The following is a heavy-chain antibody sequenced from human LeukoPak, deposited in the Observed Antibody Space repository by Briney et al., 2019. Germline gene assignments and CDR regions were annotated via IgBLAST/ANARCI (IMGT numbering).Heavy chain of an antibody. CDR2: ISKSSDYI. V-gene: IGHV3-21*01. CDR1: GFTFSTYA. D-gene: IGHD3/OR15-3a*01. J-gene: IGHJ6*03. Sequence: GGSFRLSCAASGFTFSTYAMNCVRQAPGKGLEWVSSISKSSDYIKYADSVRGRFTISRDNAKNSLYLQMNSLRAEDTAVYYCARHLEKDFWTGIYKDYYYYYMDVWGKGTTVTVSS. CDR3: ARHLEKDFWTGIYKDYYYYYMDV.